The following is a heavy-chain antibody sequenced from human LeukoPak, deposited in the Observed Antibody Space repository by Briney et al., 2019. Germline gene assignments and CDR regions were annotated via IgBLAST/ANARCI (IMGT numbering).Heavy chain of an antibody. Sequence: SETLSLTCTVSGGSISSSSYYWGWIRQPPGKGLEWIGSIYYSGSTYYNPSLKSRVTISVDTSKNQFSLKLSSVTAADTAVYYCARTPYYFRSGSDYWGQGTLVTVSS. CDR1: GGSISSSSYY. J-gene: IGHJ4*02. V-gene: IGHV4-39*01. CDR2: IYYSGST. CDR3: ARTPYYFRSGSDY. D-gene: IGHD2/OR15-2a*01.